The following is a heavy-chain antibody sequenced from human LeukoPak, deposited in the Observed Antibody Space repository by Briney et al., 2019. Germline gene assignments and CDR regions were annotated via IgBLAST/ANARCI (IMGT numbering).Heavy chain of an antibody. J-gene: IGHJ4*02. CDR3: ASLGRDGYNRNGAY. V-gene: IGHV1-69*05. CDR2: IIPIFGTA. D-gene: IGHD5-24*01. CDR1: GGTFSSYA. Sequence: ASVKVSCKASGGTFSSYAISWGRQAPGQGLEWMGGIIPIFGTANYAQKFQGRVTITTDESTSTAYMELSSLRSEDTAVYYCASLGRDGYNRNGAYWGQGTLVTVSS.